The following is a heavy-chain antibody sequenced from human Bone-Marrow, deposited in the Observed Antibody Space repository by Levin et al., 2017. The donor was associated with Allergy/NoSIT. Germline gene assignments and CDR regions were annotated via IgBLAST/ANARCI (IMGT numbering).Heavy chain of an antibody. Sequence: NTSETLSLTCAVSGYSISSDYYWGWIRQPPGKGLEWIGNIHETGSTKYNPSLKSRVTISVDTSKNQFSLQLNSVTAADTAVYFCAREGTPQSWDYWGQGTLVSVSS. J-gene: IGHJ4*02. D-gene: IGHD1-14*01. V-gene: IGHV4-38-2*02. CDR2: IHETGST. CDR1: GYSISSDYY. CDR3: AREGTPQSWDY.